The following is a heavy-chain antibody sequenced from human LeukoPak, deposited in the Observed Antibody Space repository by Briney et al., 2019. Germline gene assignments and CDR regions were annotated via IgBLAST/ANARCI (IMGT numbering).Heavy chain of an antibody. Sequence: ASVKVSCKASGNIFTGYYLHWVRQAPGQGLEWMGWINPNGGGPKYAPKFQGRVTMTRDTSINTVYMELSRLRSADTAVYYCATGLFSYYYGSGAWGQGTLVTVSS. CDR3: ATGLFSYYYGSGA. V-gene: IGHV1-2*02. J-gene: IGHJ4*02. D-gene: IGHD3-10*01. CDR1: GNIFTGYY. CDR2: INPNGGGP.